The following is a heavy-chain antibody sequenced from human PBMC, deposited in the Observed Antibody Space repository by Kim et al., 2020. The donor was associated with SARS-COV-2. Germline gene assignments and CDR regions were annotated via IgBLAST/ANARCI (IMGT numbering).Heavy chain of an antibody. CDR1: GGSFSGYY. Sequence: SETLSLTCAVYGGSFSGYYWSWIRQPPGKGLEWIGEINHSGSTNYNPSLKSRVTISVDTSKNQFSLKLSSVTAADTAVYYCARGPRQKPLPAGMDVWGQG. CDR2: INHSGST. CDR3: ARGPRQKPLPAGMDV. J-gene: IGHJ6*02. V-gene: IGHV4-34*01.